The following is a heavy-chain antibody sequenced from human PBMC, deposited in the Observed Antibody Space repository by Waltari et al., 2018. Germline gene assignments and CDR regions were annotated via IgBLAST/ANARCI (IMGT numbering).Heavy chain of an antibody. J-gene: IGHJ4*02. CDR2: ISGSGGSK. CDR1: GFTFSSYA. Sequence: EVQLLESGGGLVQPGGSLRLSCAASGFTFSSYAMSWVRQAPGKGLDGVSVISGSGGSKSYADSVKGRFTISRDNSKNTLYLQMNSLRAEDTAVYYCAKDSSSWYYFDYWGQGTLVTVSS. V-gene: IGHV3-23*01. CDR3: AKDSSSWYYFDY. D-gene: IGHD6-13*01.